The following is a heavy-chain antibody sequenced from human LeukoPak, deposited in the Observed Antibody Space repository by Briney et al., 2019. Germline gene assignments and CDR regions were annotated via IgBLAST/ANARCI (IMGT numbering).Heavy chain of an antibody. CDR1: GFTFSSYW. Sequence: GGSLRLSCAASGFTFSSYWMSWVRQAPGKGLEWVANIKQDGSEKYYVDSVKGRFTISRDNAKNSLYLQMNSLRAEDTAVYYCARGASLSSGWYGYYYYMDVWGKGTTVTVSS. CDR3: ARGASLSSGWYGYYYYMDV. J-gene: IGHJ6*03. V-gene: IGHV3-7*01. D-gene: IGHD6-19*01. CDR2: IKQDGSEK.